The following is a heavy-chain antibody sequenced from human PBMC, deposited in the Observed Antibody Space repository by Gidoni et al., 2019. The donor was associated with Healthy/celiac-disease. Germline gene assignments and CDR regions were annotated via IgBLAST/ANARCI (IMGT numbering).Heavy chain of an antibody. J-gene: IGHJ6*02. CDR1: GYPFTSYG. Sequence: QVQLVQSGAEVKKPGASVKVSCKASGYPFTSYGISWVRQAPGQGLEWMGWISAYNGNTNYAQKLQGRVTMTTATSTSTAYMELRSLRSDDTAVYYCARRNYYDSSGRKEGMDVWGQGTTVTVSS. V-gene: IGHV1-18*01. CDR3: ARRNYYDSSGRKEGMDV. CDR2: ISAYNGNT. D-gene: IGHD3-22*01.